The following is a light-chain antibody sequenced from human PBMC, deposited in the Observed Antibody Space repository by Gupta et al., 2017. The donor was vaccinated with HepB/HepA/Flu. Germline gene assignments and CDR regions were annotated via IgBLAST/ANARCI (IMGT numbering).Light chain of an antibody. CDR2: DNN. V-gene: IGLV1-51*01. Sequence: QSVLTQPPSLSAAPGQRVTISCSRNNSNIGNNYVSWYQELPGTAPKLLIYDNNKRPSGIPDRFSASKSGTSATLGITGLQTGDEADYYCGTWDNSLRSVLFGGGTKLTVL. CDR1: NSNIGNNY. J-gene: IGLJ2*01. CDR3: GTWDNSLRSVL.